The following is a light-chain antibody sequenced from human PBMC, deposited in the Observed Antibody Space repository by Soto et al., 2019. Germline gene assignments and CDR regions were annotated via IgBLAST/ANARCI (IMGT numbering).Light chain of an antibody. CDR1: QGIGND. CDR3: LQHNTYPLT. J-gene: IGKJ4*01. V-gene: IGKV1-17*01. CDR2: TTS. Sequence: DIQMTESPSSLSSSVGDRVTITCRASQGIGNDLNWYQQKPGKAPKRLIFTTSNLQNGVPSRFSGSGSGTEFTLTITSLQPEDFATYYCLQHNTYPLTFGGGTKVDIK.